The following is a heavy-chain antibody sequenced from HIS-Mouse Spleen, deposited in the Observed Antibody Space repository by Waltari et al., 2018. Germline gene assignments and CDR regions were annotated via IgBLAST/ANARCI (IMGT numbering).Heavy chain of an antibody. J-gene: IGHJ3*02. CDR2: IGTAGDT. CDR1: GFTFRSSD. V-gene: IGHV3-13*01. D-gene: IGHD3-16*01. CDR3: ARANSPLGDDAFDI. Sequence: EVQLVESGGGLVQPGGSLRLSCAASGFTFRSSDMHWVRQATGKGLEWVSAIGTAGDTYYPGSVKGRFTISRENAKNSLYLQMNSLRAGDTAVYYCARANSPLGDDAFDIWGQGTMVTVSS.